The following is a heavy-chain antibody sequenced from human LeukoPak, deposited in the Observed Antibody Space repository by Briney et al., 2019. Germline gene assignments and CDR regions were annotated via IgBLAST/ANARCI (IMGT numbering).Heavy chain of an antibody. D-gene: IGHD3-10*01. V-gene: IGHV4-59*01. J-gene: IGHJ4*02. Sequence: SETLFLTCSVPGDSISSYYWSWIRQPPGKGLEWIGYIYFSGSTNYKLSLKSHVTISVDTSKNQFSLKLSSVTAADTAVYYCARGAYGYLDYWGQGTLVTVSS. CDR1: GDSISSYY. CDR3: ARGAYGYLDY. CDR2: IYFSGST.